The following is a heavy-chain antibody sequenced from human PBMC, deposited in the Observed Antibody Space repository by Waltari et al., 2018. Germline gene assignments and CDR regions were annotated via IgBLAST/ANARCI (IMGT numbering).Heavy chain of an antibody. CDR1: GYTVTGYY. Sequence: QVQLVQSGAEVKKPGASVKVTCKASGYTVTGYYMHWGRQAPGQGHEVMGRINPNSGGTNYSQKFQGRVTMTRDTSISTSYMELSRLRSDDTAVYYCARVGEVIVVVVAATPPDYWGQGTLVTVSS. V-gene: IGHV1-2*06. D-gene: IGHD2-15*01. J-gene: IGHJ4*02. CDR3: ARVGEVIVVVVAATPPDY. CDR2: INPNSGGT.